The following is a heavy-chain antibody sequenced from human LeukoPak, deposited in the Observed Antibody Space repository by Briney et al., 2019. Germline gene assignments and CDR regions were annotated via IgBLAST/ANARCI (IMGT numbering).Heavy chain of an antibody. D-gene: IGHD3-10*01. Sequence: SETLSLTCAVYGGSFSGYYWSWIRQPPGKGLEWIGYIYYSGSTYYNPSLKSRVTISVDTSKNQFSLKLSSVTAADTAVYYCARDRGGLVDYWGQGTLVTVSS. J-gene: IGHJ4*02. CDR1: GGSFSGYY. V-gene: IGHV4-34*01. CDR3: ARDRGGLVDY. CDR2: IYYSGST.